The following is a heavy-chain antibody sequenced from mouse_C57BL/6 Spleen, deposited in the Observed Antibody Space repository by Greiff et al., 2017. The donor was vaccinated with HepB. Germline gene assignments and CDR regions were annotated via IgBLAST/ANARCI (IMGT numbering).Heavy chain of an antibody. V-gene: IGHV1-80*01. Sequence: QVQLQQSGAELVKPGASVKISCKASGYAFSSYWMNWVKQRPGKGLEWIGQIYPGDGDTNYNGKFKGKATLTADKSSSTAYMQLSSLTSEDSAVSFCARARSSSRYFDVWGTGTTVTVSS. J-gene: IGHJ1*03. D-gene: IGHD1-1*01. CDR1: GYAFSSYW. CDR3: ARARSSSRYFDV. CDR2: IYPGDGDT.